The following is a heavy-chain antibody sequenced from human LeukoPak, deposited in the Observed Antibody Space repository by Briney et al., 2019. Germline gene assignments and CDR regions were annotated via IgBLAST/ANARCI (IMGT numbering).Heavy chain of an antibody. J-gene: IGHJ5*02. D-gene: IGHD1-26*01. CDR1: GFTFSRYP. Sequence: GGSLRLSCSGSGFTFSRYPMHWVRQAPGGGLQYVSSINNYGDDTYYADSVKGRFTISRDNAKNPLCLQMNSLRAEDTAVYYCARSYSGSFEFDPWGQGTLVTVSS. V-gene: IGHV3-64*04. CDR3: ARSYSGSFEFDP. CDR2: INNYGDDT.